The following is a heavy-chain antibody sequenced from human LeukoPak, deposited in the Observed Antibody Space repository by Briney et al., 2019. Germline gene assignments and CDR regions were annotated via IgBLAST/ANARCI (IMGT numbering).Heavy chain of an antibody. CDR1: GYTFAGYY. J-gene: IGHJ4*02. CDR3: ARSFVLLWFGELSGYFDY. V-gene: IGHV1-2*02. Sequence: GASVTVSCKASGYTFAGYYMHWVRQAPGQGLEWMGWINPNSGGTNYAQKFQGRVTMTRDTSISTAYMELSRLRSDDTAVYYCARSFVLLWFGELSGYFDYWGQGTLVTVSS. CDR2: INPNSGGT. D-gene: IGHD3-10*01.